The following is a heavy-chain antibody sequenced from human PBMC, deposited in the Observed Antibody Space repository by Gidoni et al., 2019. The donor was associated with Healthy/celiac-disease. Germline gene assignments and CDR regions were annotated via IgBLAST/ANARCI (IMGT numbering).Heavy chain of an antibody. D-gene: IGHD3-10*01. J-gene: IGHJ2*01. Sequence: VQLVQSGAEVQKPGASVNVSCKASGYTFTGDYMHWVRQAPGQGLEWMGWINPNSGGTNYEQKFQGRVTMTRDTSISTAYMELSRLRSDDTAVYYCARSGMATPYWYFDLWGRGTLVTVSS. CDR2: INPNSGGT. V-gene: IGHV1-2*02. CDR3: ARSGMATPYWYFDL. CDR1: GYTFTGDY.